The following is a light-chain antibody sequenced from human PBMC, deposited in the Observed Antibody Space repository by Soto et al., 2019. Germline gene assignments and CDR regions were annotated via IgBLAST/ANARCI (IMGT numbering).Light chain of an antibody. J-gene: IGLJ2*01. CDR2: VTSDGSH. Sequence: QPVLTQLPSASASLGASVKLTCTLSSGHSRYAIAWHQQQPEKGPRYLMKVTSDGSHIKGDGIPDCFSGSSSGAERYLTISSVRYDDEADYSCHGWGTGLVVFGGGTKLTVL. V-gene: IGLV4-69*01. CDR1: SGHSRYA. CDR3: HGWGTGLVV.